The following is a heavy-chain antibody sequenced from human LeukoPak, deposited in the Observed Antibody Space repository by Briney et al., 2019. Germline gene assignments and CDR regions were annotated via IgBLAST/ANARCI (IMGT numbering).Heavy chain of an antibody. D-gene: IGHD3-10*01. Sequence: PSETLSLTCPVSGGSISSGSYYWSWIRQPAGKGREWIRRIYTSGSTNYNPSLKSRFTISLHTSKNHFFLTLSSVTAADTAVYYCSRRITMVRGVEKYNCFDPWGQGTLVTVSS. CDR3: SRRITMVRGVEKYNCFDP. CDR1: GGSISSGSYY. J-gene: IGHJ5*02. CDR2: IYTSGST. V-gene: IGHV4-61*02.